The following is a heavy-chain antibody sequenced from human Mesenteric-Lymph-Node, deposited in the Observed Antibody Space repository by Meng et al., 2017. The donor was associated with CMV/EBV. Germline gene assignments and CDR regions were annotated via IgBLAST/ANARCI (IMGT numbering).Heavy chain of an antibody. CDR1: GFTFSSHA. Sequence: GESLKISCAASGFTFSSHALHWVRQAPGKGLEWVASIRNDGNKIFYVDSVKGRFTISRDNAKNSLYLQMNSLRAEDTAVYYCARSRPELDFWGQGTLVTVSS. CDR2: IRNDGNKI. V-gene: IGHV3-7*01. CDR3: ARSRPELDF. J-gene: IGHJ4*02.